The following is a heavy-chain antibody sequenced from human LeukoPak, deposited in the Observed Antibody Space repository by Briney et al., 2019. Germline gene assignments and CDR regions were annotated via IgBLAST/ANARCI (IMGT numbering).Heavy chain of an antibody. Sequence: GGSLRLSCAASGFTFSSYAMSWVRQAPGKGLEWVSAISGSGGSTYYADSVKGRFTISRDNSKNTLYLQMNSLRAEDTAVYYCAKSTSLIPMYYYGSGSFDYWGQGTLVTVSS. CDR2: ISGSGGST. CDR1: GFTFSSYA. J-gene: IGHJ4*02. V-gene: IGHV3-23*01. D-gene: IGHD3-10*01. CDR3: AKSTSLIPMYYYGSGSFDY.